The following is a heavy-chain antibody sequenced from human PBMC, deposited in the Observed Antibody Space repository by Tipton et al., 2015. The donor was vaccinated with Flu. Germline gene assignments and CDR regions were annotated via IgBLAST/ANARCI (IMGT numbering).Heavy chain of an antibody. J-gene: IGHJ6*02. CDR2: IKQDGSEK. D-gene: IGHD3-9*01. CDR3: AKDRSLVTGYYSGGMDV. V-gene: IGHV3-7*03. Sequence: QLVQSGGGLIQRGGSLRLSCAASGFTFSSYWMSWVRQAPGKGLEWVANIKQDGSEKYYVDSVKGRFTISRDNAKKSLYLQMNSLRAEDSALYYCAKDRSLVTGYYSGGMDVWGQGTTVTVSS. CDR1: GFTFSSYW.